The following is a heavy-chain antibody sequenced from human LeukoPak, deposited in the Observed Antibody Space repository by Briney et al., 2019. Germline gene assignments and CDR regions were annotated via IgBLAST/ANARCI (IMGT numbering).Heavy chain of an antibody. CDR2: INHSGCT. J-gene: IGHJ5*02. Sequence: SETLSLTCAVYGGSLSGYYWSWIRPPPGKGLEWIGEINHSGCTNYSPSIKSRVTISVDKYKNQLSLKLSSVTAADTAVCYCARGGSIAARPTRFDPRGQGTLVSVSS. CDR1: GGSLSGYY. D-gene: IGHD6-6*01. V-gene: IGHV4-34*01. CDR3: ARGGSIAARPTRFDP.